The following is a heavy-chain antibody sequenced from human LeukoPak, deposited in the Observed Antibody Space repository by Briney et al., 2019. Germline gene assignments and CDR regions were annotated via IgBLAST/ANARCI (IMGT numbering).Heavy chain of an antibody. CDR2: IRFDGSKT. V-gene: IGHV3-30*02. D-gene: IGHD6-13*01. J-gene: IGHJ4*02. CDR3: AKDVRGEAAAQDY. CDR1: GFPFIEYS. Sequence: GGSLRLSCTASGFPFIEYSMNWVRQAPGKGPEWVEVIRFDGSKTYYVDSVKGRFTISRDTSKNTLYLQMNSLRPEDTAVYYCAKDVRGEAAAQDYWGQGTLVTVSS.